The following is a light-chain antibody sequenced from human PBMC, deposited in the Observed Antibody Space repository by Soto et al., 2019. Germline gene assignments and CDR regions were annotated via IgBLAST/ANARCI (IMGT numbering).Light chain of an antibody. CDR1: QGISSW. Sequence: MTQSPATLSVSVGERATITCRASQGISSWLAWYQQKPGKAPKLLIYAASSLQSGVPSRFSGSGSGTDFTLTISSLQPEDFATYYCQQANSFPHTFGQGTKLEIK. CDR3: QQANSFPHT. J-gene: IGKJ2*01. V-gene: IGKV1-12*01. CDR2: AAS.